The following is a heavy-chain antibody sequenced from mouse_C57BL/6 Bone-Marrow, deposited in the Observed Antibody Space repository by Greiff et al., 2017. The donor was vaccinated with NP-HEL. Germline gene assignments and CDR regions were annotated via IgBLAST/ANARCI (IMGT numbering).Heavy chain of an antibody. CDR1: GYAFSSYW. D-gene: IGHD2-2*01. CDR2: IYPGDGDT. V-gene: IGHV1-80*01. CDR3: ARSGGYYFPMDY. J-gene: IGHJ4*01. Sequence: QVQLQQSGAELVKPGASVKISCKASGYAFSSYWMNWVKQRPGKGLEWIGKIYPGDGDTNYNGKFKGKATLTADKSSSTAYMQLSSLTSEDSAVYFCARSGGYYFPMDYWGQGTSVTVSS.